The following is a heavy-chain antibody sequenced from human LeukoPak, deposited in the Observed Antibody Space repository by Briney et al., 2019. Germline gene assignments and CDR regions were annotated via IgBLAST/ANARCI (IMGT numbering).Heavy chain of an antibody. J-gene: IGHJ4*02. Sequence: PSETLSLTCTVSGASLSSRSHYCGCIRQFPGKGLQWIASVYFTGSTYYNPSLTSRATVSVDTSKNQFSLKLSSVTAADTAVYYCARAESGPTPFLVYWGQGALVTVSS. D-gene: IGHD3-3*01. CDR2: VYFTGST. CDR1: GASLSSRSHY. V-gene: IGHV4-39*01. CDR3: ARAESGPTPFLVY.